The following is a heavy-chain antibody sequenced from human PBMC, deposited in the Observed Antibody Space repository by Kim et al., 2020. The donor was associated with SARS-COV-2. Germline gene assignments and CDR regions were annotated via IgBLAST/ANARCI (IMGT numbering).Heavy chain of an antibody. CDR3: ARDHYDTSGYPYLDY. V-gene: IGHV3-48*02. CDR2: IRSSSSTI. D-gene: IGHD3-22*01. CDR1: GFIFSDYN. J-gene: IGHJ4*02. Sequence: GGSLRLSCAASGFIFSDYNMNWVRQAPGKGLEWVSYIRSSSSTIYYAGSVKGRLTISRDNAKNSLYLQMNSLRDEDTAVYYCARDHYDTSGYPYLDYWGQGALVTVSS.